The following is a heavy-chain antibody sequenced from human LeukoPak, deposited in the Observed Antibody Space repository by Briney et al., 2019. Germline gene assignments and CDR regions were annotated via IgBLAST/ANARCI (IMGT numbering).Heavy chain of an antibody. Sequence: AASVKVSCKVSGYTFTDCYMHWVQQAPGKGLEWMGLVDPEDGETIYAEKFQGRVTITADTSTDTAYMELSSLRSEDTAVYYCATRGYSGYDVDYWGQGTLVTVSS. CDR1: GYTFTDCY. D-gene: IGHD5-12*01. V-gene: IGHV1-69-2*01. J-gene: IGHJ4*02. CDR3: ATRGYSGYDVDY. CDR2: VDPEDGET.